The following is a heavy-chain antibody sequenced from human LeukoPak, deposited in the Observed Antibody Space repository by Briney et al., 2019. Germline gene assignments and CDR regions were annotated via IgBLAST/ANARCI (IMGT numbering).Heavy chain of an antibody. J-gene: IGHJ4*02. CDR2: ISYDGSNK. CDR1: GFTFSSYA. V-gene: IGHV3-30-3*01. CDR3: ARETWSDY. D-gene: IGHD2-8*02. Sequence: PGGSLRLSCAASGFTFSSYAMHWVRQAPGKGLEWVAVISYDGSNKYYADSVEGRFTISRDSSKSTLYLQMNSLRVEDTAVYYCARETWSDYWGQGTLVTVSS.